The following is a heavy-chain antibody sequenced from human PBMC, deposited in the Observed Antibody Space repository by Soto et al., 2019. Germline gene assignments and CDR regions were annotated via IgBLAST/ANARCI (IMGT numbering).Heavy chain of an antibody. Sequence: PGGSLRLSCAASGFTFSTYWMTWVRQAPGKGLEWVGNIKEDGSDVYYVDSVKGRFTISRDNAKNSLFLQMNSLRAEDTAVYYCMRAPRAGISGSYFDTWGPGTLVTVSS. V-gene: IGHV3-7*01. J-gene: IGHJ4*02. CDR1: GFTFSTYW. D-gene: IGHD6-25*01. CDR3: MRAPRAGISGSYFDT. CDR2: IKEDGSDV.